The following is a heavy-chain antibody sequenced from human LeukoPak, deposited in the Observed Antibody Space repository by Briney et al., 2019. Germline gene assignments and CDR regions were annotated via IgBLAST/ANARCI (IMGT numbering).Heavy chain of an antibody. CDR2: INPSGGST. CDR3: ARGLEGSDDIFPYGMDV. CDR1: GYTFTSYY. D-gene: IGHD3-9*01. J-gene: IGHJ6*02. V-gene: IGHV1-46*01. Sequence: ASVNVSCKASGYTFTSYYMHWVRQAPGQGLEWMGIINPSGGSTSYAQKFQGRVTMTRDTSTSTVYMELSSLRSEDTAVYYCARGLEGSDDIFPYGMDVWGQGTTVTVSS.